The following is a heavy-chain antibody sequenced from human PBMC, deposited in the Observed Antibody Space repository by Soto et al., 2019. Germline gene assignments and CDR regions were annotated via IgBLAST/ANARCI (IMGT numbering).Heavy chain of an antibody. J-gene: IGHJ3*01. D-gene: IGHD3-16*01. V-gene: IGHV4-31*03. CDR1: GGSISSGGYY. CDR3: ARVGSGLGEPGILL. Sequence: KPSETLSLTCTVSGGSISSGGYYWSWIRQHPGKGLEWIGYIYYSGSTYYNPSLKSRVTISVDTSKNQFSLKLSSVTAADTAVYYCARVGSGLGEPGILLWGQGTMVT. CDR2: IYYSGST.